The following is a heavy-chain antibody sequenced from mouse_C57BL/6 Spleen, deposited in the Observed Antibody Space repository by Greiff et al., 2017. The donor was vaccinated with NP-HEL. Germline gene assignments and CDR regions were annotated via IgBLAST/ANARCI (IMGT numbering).Heavy chain of an antibody. CDR1: GYTFTDYE. CDR2: IDPETGGT. Sequence: QVQLQQSGAELVRPGASVTLSCKASGYTFTDYEMHWVKQTPVHGLEWIGAIDPETGGTAYNQKFKGKAILAADKSSSTAYMELRSLTAEDSAVYYCTRGPGDGSSYGYWGQGTTLTVSS. J-gene: IGHJ2*01. CDR3: TRGPGDGSSYGY. V-gene: IGHV1-15*01. D-gene: IGHD1-1*01.